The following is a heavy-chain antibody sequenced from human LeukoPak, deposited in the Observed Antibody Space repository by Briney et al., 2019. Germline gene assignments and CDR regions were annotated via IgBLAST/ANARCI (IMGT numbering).Heavy chain of an antibody. CDR3: ARDGYYDSSGRVFDY. V-gene: IGHV3-21*01. J-gene: IGHJ4*02. Sequence: GGSLRLSCAASGFTFSSCSMNWVRQAPGKGLEWVSSISSSSSYIYYADSVKGRFTISRDNAKNSLYLQMNSLRAEDTAVYYCARDGYYDSSGRVFDYWGQGTLVTVSS. CDR2: ISSSSSYI. D-gene: IGHD3-22*01. CDR1: GFTFSSCS.